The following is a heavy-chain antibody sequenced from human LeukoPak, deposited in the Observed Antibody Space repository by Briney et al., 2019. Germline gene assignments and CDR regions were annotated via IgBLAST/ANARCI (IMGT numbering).Heavy chain of an antibody. CDR2: SYTTGSA. V-gene: IGHV4-4*07. J-gene: IGHJ6*02. D-gene: IGHD3-10*01. CDR1: GGSIRDSY. CDR3: ARGELIRGVLARSPRPRLYYGMDV. Sequence: SETLSLTCTVSGGSIRDSYWNWIRLPAGRGLEWIGRSYTTGSASYNPSLKSRVTMSSDMSSNQFSLRLTSVTAADTAVYFCARGELIRGVLARSPRPRLYYGMDVWGQGTTVIVSS.